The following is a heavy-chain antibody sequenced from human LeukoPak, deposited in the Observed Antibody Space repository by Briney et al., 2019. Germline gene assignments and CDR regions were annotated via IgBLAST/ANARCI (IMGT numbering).Heavy chain of an antibody. Sequence: SETLSLACTVSGGSISSYYWSWIRQPPGKGLEWIGYIYYSGSANYNPSLKSRVTISVDTSKNQFSLKLSSVTAADTAVYYCARDMYYYGSGSYFVYWGQGTLVTVSS. CDR1: GGSISSYY. D-gene: IGHD3-10*01. V-gene: IGHV4-59*12. CDR2: IYYSGSA. J-gene: IGHJ4*02. CDR3: ARDMYYYGSGSYFVY.